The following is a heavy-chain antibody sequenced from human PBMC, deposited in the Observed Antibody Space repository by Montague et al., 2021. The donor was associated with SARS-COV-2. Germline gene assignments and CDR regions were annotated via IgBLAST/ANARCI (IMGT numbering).Heavy chain of an antibody. D-gene: IGHD6-19*01. CDR2: IKPDGTEQ. CDR1: GFTFSTYW. CDR3: ASENVAVPGYY. V-gene: IGHV3-7*01. J-gene: IGHJ4*02. Sequence: SLRLSCAASGFTFSTYWMSWVRQAPGKGLEWVANIKPDGTEQYYVDSVKGRFSISRDNAKNSVYLQMHSLRAEDTGVYYWASENVAVPGYYCGQGTLVAVAS.